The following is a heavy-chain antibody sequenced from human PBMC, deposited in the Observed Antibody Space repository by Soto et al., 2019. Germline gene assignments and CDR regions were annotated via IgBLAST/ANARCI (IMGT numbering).Heavy chain of an antibody. D-gene: IGHD4-17*01. V-gene: IGHV4-59*08. CDR3: ATRYGANFDY. CDR1: GGSISSYY. J-gene: IGHJ4*02. Sequence: QVQLQESGPGLVKPSETLSLTCTVSGGSISSYYWSWIRQPTGKGLEWIGYIYYSGSTNYNPSLKSRVTISVDTSKNQFSLKLSSVTAADTAAYYCATRYGANFDYWGQGTLVTVSS. CDR2: IYYSGST.